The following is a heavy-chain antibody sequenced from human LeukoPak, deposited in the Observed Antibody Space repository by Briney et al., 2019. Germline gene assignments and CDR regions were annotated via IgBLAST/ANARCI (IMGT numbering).Heavy chain of an antibody. CDR3: ARGDKCSSTTREWGEGNWFDP. Sequence: PSETLSLTCTVSGGSISSYYWSWIRQPPGKGLEWIGYIYYSGSTNYNPTLKRRVTMSVDTSKNQFSLKLSSVTAADTAVYYCARGDKCSSTTREWGEGNWFDPWGQGTLVTVSS. D-gene: IGHD2-2*01. CDR2: IYYSGST. CDR1: GGSISSYY. J-gene: IGHJ5*02. V-gene: IGHV4-59*01.